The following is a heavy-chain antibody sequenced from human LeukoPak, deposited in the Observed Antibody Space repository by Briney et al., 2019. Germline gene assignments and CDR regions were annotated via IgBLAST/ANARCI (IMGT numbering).Heavy chain of an antibody. CDR3: AAVAGKMDFDY. CDR1: DGSINSGTYY. J-gene: IGHJ4*02. Sequence: PSETLSLTCSVSDGSINSGTYYWAWIRQPPGKGLEWIGSIYHSGSTNYNPSLKSRVTISVDKSKNQFSLKLSSVTAADTAVYYCAAVAGKMDFDYWGQGTLVTVSS. D-gene: IGHD6-19*01. V-gene: IGHV4-39*07. CDR2: IYHSGST.